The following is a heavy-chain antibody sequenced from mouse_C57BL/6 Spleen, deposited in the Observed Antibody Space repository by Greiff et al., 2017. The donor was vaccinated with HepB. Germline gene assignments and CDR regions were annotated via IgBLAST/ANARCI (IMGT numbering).Heavy chain of an antibody. CDR3: ARGITTVEVDY. CDR2: IYPGDGDT. Sequence: VQLQQSGPELVKPGASVKISCKASGYAFSSSWMNWVKQRPGKGLEWIGRIYPGDGDTNYNGKFKGKATLTADKSSSTAYMQLSSLTSEDSAVYFCARGITTVEVDYWGQGTTLTVSS. CDR1: GYAFSSSW. D-gene: IGHD1-1*01. V-gene: IGHV1-82*01. J-gene: IGHJ2*01.